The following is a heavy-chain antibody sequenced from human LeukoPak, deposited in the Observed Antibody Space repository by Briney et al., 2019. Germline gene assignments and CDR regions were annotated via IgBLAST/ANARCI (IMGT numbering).Heavy chain of an antibody. D-gene: IGHD1-14*01. Sequence: GGSLRLSCAASGFTFSSYEMNWVRQAPGKGLEWVSYISSSGSITYSADSVKGRFTISRDNAKNSLYLQMNSLRAEDTAVYYCARGTDFDYWGQGTLVTVSS. CDR1: GFTFSSYE. J-gene: IGHJ4*02. V-gene: IGHV3-48*03. CDR2: ISSSGSIT. CDR3: ARGTDFDY.